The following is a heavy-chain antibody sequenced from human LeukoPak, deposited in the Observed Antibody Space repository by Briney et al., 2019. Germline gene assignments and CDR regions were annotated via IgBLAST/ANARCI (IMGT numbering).Heavy chain of an antibody. CDR1: GFTFDDYA. Sequence: PGGSLRLSCAVSGFTFDDYAMHWVRQVPGKGLEWVSGISWNSDTIDLADSVKGRFTISRDNAKNSLYLQMNSLRAEDMALYYCAKEEIAAAATHAFDIWGQGTMVTVSS. CDR3: AKEEIAAAATHAFDI. CDR2: ISWNSDTI. D-gene: IGHD6-13*01. J-gene: IGHJ3*02. V-gene: IGHV3-9*03.